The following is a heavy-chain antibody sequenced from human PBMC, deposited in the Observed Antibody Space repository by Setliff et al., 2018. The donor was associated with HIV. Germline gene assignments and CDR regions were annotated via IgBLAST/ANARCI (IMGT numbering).Heavy chain of an antibody. CDR2: ISGGGGTT. V-gene: IGHV3-23*01. J-gene: IGHJ6*02. CDR3: ATDQNVRPRYYGMDV. Sequence: GESLKISCAASGFIFNNYAVNWVRQTPGKGLEWVAAISGGGGTTYYGDSVRGRLILSRDISKNTVYLQMNRLRAEDTAVYFRATDQNVRPRYYGMDVWGRGTTVTVSS. D-gene: IGHD2-15*01. CDR1: GFIFNNYA.